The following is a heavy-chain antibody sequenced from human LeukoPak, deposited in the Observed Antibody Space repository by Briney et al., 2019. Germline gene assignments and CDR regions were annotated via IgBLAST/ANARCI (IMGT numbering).Heavy chain of an antibody. CDR1: GGSISSSSYY. CDR2: IYYSVIT. D-gene: IGHD5-18*01. V-gene: IGHV4-39*01. CDR3: ARLGYSYGPFDY. J-gene: IGHJ4*02. Sequence: SETLSLTCTVSGGSISSSSYYWGWIRQPPGKGLEWIGSIYYSVITYYNPSLKSRVTISVDTSKNQFSLKLSSVTAADTAVYYCARLGYSYGPFDYWGQGTLVTVSS.